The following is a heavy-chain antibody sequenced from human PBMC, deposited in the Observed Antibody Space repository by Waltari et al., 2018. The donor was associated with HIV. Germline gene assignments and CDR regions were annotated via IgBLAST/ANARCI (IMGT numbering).Heavy chain of an antibody. CDR3: ARGTMIVGYYYYGMDV. CDR2: INPNSGGT. D-gene: IGHD3-22*01. V-gene: IGHV1-2*06. CDR1: GSTFTGYY. Sequence: QVQLVQSGAEEKKPGASVKVSCKASGSTFTGYYLPWVRQVPGQGLEWMGRINPNSGGTNYAQKFQGRVTMTRDTSISTAYMELSRLRSDDTAVYYCARGTMIVGYYYYGMDVWGQGTTVTVSS. J-gene: IGHJ6*02.